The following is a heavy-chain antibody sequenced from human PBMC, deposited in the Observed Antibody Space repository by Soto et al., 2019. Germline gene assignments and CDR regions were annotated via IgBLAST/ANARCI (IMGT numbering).Heavy chain of an antibody. CDR2: IYYSGST. CDR1: GVSSSSSSYY. D-gene: IGHD2-8*02. CDR3: ARQAYWTLRVYFPWFDP. V-gene: IGHV4-39*01. Sequence: PSETQSLTCTFSGVSSSSSSYYWGWIRQPPGKGLEWIGSIYYSGSTYYNPSLKSRVTISVDTSKNQFSLKLGSVTAADTAVYYCARQAYWTLRVYFPWFDPWGQGTLVTVSS. J-gene: IGHJ5*02.